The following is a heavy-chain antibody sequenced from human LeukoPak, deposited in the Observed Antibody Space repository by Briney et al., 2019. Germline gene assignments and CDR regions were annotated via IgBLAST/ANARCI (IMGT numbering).Heavy chain of an antibody. V-gene: IGHV2-5*02. CDR3: AHFTGVGGFFDD. CDR2: ISWDDDK. CDR1: GISLSTSEAG. Sequence: SGPTLVKPTQTLTLTCTFSGISLSTSEAGVGWICQPPVKALESLALISWDDDKRYTPSLKSRITITKHTSKNQVVLTMTNMDPVDTATYYWAHFTGVGGFFDDWGQGTLVTVSS. J-gene: IGHJ4*03. D-gene: IGHD1-26*01.